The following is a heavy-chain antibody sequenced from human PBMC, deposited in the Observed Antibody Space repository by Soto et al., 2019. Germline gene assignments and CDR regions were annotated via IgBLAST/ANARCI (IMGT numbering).Heavy chain of an antibody. CDR3: ATGLVVDYDIDY. D-gene: IGHD2-15*01. CDR1: GGTFRNYS. J-gene: IGHJ4*02. V-gene: IGHV1-69*02. CDR2: IIPILGIA. Sequence: QVQLVQSGAEVKKPGSSVKVSCKASGGTFRNYSISWVRQAPGQGLEWMGRIIPILGIANYAQKFQGRVTITADKSTSTAYMELSSLRSEDTAVYYCATGLVVDYDIDYWGQGTLVSVSS.